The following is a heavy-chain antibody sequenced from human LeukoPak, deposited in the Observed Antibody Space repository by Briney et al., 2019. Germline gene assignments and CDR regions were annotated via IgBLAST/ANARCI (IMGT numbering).Heavy chain of an antibody. CDR1: GFTFSSYS. CDR2: ISGSGGST. D-gene: IGHD6-19*01. Sequence: GGSLRLSCAASGFTFSSYSMNWVRQAPGKGLEWVSAISGSGGSTYYADSVKGRFTISRDNSKNTLYLQMNSLRAEDTAVYYCARDRNTIAVNDAFDIWGQGTMVTVSS. J-gene: IGHJ3*02. V-gene: IGHV3-23*01. CDR3: ARDRNTIAVNDAFDI.